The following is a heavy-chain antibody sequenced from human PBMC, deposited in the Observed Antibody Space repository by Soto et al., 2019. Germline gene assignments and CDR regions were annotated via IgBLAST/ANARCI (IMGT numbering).Heavy chain of an antibody. CDR1: GYTFTTYY. CDR3: ARGERPIAVAGVFDY. D-gene: IGHD6-19*01. J-gene: IGHJ4*02. Sequence: ASVKVSCKASGYTFTTYYMYWVRQAPGQGLEWMGGIIPIFGTANYAQKFQGRVTITADKSTSTAYMELSSLRSEDTAVYYCARGERPIAVAGVFDYWGQGTLVTVSS. CDR2: IIPIFGTA. V-gene: IGHV1-69*06.